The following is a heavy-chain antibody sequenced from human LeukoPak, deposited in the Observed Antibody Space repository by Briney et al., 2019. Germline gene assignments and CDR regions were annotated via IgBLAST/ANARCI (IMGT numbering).Heavy chain of an antibody. Sequence: ASVKVSRKPSGYTLNNSATRWVRQAPEQGLEWVGWISPHTSRTRYAARVQGRVTMTTDTSTITVYMELGNLRPDDTAVYFCARGQSMFYWGKGAPVTVSS. CDR3: ARGQSMFY. J-gene: IGHJ4*02. D-gene: IGHD3-10*02. CDR2: ISPHTSRT. V-gene: IGHV1-18*01. CDR1: GYTLNNSA.